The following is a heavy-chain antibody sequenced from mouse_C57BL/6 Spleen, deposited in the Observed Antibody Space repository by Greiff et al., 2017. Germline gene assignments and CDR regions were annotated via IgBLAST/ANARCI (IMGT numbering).Heavy chain of an antibody. D-gene: IGHD2-14*01. Sequence: DVQLQESGPGLVKPSQSLSLTCSVTGYSITSGYYWNWIRQFPGNKLEWMGYISYDGSNNYNPSLKNLISITRDTSKNQFFLKLKSVTTEDTATYYCAREGGTNSCDYWGQGTTLTGPS. V-gene: IGHV3-6*01. CDR3: AREGGTNSCDY. CDR1: GYSITSGYY. CDR2: ISYDGSN. J-gene: IGHJ2*01.